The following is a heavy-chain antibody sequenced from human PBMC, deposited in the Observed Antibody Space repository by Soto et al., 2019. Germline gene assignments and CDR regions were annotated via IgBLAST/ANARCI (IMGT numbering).Heavy chain of an antibody. J-gene: IGHJ4*02. CDR3: ARNPPGPVDFDV. Sequence: PSETLSLTCTVSGGSIKNYYWSCIRQSPGKRLEWIAHIYSSGSAHFSPSLQSRVTISLGPSENQLSLSLASVTAADTAVYYCARNPPGPVDFDVWGPGTLVTVSS. CDR1: GGSIKNYY. V-gene: IGHV4-59*01. CDR2: IYSSGSA.